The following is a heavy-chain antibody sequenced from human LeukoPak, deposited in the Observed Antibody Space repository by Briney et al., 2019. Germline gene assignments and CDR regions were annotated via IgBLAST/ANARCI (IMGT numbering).Heavy chain of an antibody. CDR2: IYYSGST. V-gene: IGHV4-59*12. J-gene: IGHJ1*01. CDR1: GGSISSYY. Sequence: SETLSLTCTVSGGSISSYYWSWIRQPPGKGVEWIGYIYYSGSTYYNPSLKSRVTISVDTSKNQFSLKLSSVTAADTAVYYCARAFQHWGQGTLVTVSS. CDR3: ARAFQH.